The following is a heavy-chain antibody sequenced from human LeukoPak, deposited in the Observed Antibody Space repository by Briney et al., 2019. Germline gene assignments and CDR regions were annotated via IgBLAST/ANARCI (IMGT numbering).Heavy chain of an antibody. CDR1: GGSISSYY. CDR2: IYTSGST. V-gene: IGHV4-4*09. Sequence: PSETLSLTCTVSGGSISSYYWSWIRQPPGTGLEWIGYIYTSGSTKYNPSLKSRVIISVDTSKNQFSLKLSSVTAADTAVYYCARTSLGYCSGGSCPPPNNYYYYMDVWGKGTTVTVSS. D-gene: IGHD2-15*01. J-gene: IGHJ6*03. CDR3: ARTSLGYCSGGSCPPPNNYYYYMDV.